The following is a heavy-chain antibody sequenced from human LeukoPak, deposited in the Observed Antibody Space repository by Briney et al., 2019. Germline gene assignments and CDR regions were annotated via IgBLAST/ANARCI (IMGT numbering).Heavy chain of an antibody. CDR1: GFTFSSHE. V-gene: IGHV3-48*03. D-gene: IGHD6-13*01. Sequence: PGGSLRLSCAASGFTFSSHEMNWVRQAPGKGLEWVSYISSSGSTIYYADSVKGRFTISRDNAKNSLYLQMNSLRAEDTAVYYCARAAAAGTGYYGMDVWGQGTTDTVSS. J-gene: IGHJ6*02. CDR3: ARAAAAGTGYYGMDV. CDR2: ISSSGSTI.